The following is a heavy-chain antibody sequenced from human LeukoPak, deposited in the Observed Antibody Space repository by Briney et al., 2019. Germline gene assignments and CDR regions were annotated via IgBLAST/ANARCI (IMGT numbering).Heavy chain of an antibody. CDR3: ARHRKYYDILTGYYEGAFDI. CDR2: IYYSRST. D-gene: IGHD3-9*01. Sequence: PSETLSLTCTVSGGSISSSSYYWGWIRQPPGKGLEWIGSIYYSRSTYYNPSLKCRLTISVDTSKNQFSLKLSSVTAADTAVYYCARHRKYYDILTGYYEGAFDIWGQGTMVTVSS. CDR1: GGSISSSSYY. J-gene: IGHJ3*02. V-gene: IGHV4-39*01.